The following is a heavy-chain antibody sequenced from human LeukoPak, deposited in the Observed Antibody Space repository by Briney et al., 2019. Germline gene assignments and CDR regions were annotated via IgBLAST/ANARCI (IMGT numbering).Heavy chain of an antibody. V-gene: IGHV4-59*08. Sequence: SETLSLTCTVSGGPISSYYWSWIRQPPGKGLEWIGYIYYSGSTYYNPSLKSRVTISVDTSKNQFSLKLSSVTAADTAVYYCARGGCSSTSCYKTQNWFDPWGQGTLVTVSS. CDR3: ARGGCSSTSCYKTQNWFDP. CDR2: IYYSGST. CDR1: GGPISSYY. D-gene: IGHD2-2*01. J-gene: IGHJ5*02.